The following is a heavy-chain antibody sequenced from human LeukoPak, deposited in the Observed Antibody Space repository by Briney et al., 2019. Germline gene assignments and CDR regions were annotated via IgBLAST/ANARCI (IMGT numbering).Heavy chain of an antibody. V-gene: IGHV4-39*01. CDR3: ARHGHGYQWLVTYYFDY. J-gene: IGHJ4*02. Sequence: PSETLSLTCTVSGGSISSSSYYWGWIRQPPGKGLEWIGSIYYSGSTYYNPSPKSRVTISVDTSKNQFSLKLSSVTAADTAVYYCARHGHGYQWLVTYYFDYWGQGTLVTVSS. CDR1: GGSISSSSYY. D-gene: IGHD6-19*01. CDR2: IYYSGST.